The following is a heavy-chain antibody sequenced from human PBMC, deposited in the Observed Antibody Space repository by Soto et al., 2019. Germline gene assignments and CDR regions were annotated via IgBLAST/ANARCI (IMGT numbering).Heavy chain of an antibody. CDR3: AKDRSDYYGSGSQNWFDP. CDR2: ISWNSASM. V-gene: IGHV3-9*01. CDR1: GFTFDDFA. J-gene: IGHJ5*02. D-gene: IGHD3-10*01. Sequence: GGSLRLSCAASGFTFDDFAMHWVRQVPGKGLEWVSGISWNSASMAYADSVKGRFTISRDNAKNSLYLQMNSLRAEDTALYYCAKDRSDYYGSGSQNWFDPWGRGTLVTVSS.